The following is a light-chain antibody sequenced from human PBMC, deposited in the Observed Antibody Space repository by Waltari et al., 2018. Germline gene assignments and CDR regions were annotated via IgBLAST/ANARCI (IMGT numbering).Light chain of an antibody. CDR2: DVS. J-gene: IGLJ1*01. Sequence: QSALTQPASVSVSPGQSITLSCTGTSRYVAGYNYLTWYQQHPGKAPKLMIYDVSNRPSGVSNRFSGSKSGNTASLTISGLQAEDEADYYCSSYTSSSTFWVFGTGTKVTVL. CDR3: SSYTSSSTFWV. V-gene: IGLV2-14*03. CDR1: SRYVAGYNY.